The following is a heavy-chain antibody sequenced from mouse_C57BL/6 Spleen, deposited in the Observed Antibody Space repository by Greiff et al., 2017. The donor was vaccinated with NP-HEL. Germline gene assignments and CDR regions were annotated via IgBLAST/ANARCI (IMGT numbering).Heavy chain of an antibody. CDR1: GYTFTSYW. V-gene: IGHV1-72*01. CDR2: IDPNSGGT. J-gene: IGHJ3*01. CDR3: ARAGDGYFWFAY. D-gene: IGHD2-3*01. Sequence: QVQLKESGAELVKPGASVKLSCKASGYTFTSYWMHWVKQRPGRGLEGIGRIDPNSGGTKYNEKFKSKATLTVDKPSSTAYMQLSSLTSEDSAVYYCARAGDGYFWFAYWGQGTLVTVSA.